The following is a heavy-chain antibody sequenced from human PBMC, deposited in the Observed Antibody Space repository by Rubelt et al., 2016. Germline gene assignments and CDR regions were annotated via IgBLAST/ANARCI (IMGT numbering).Heavy chain of an antibody. CDR2: ISTSSSTI. CDR3: ARGSPGDY. V-gene: IGHV3-48*04. Sequence: EVQLVESGGGLVQPGGSLRLSCAASGFTFSSYSMNWVRQAPGKGLECISYISTSSSTIYYADSVKGRFTISRDNAKNSVSLQMNSLGVDDTAGYYCARGSPGDYWGQGTLVIVSP. CDR1: GFTFSSYS. J-gene: IGHJ4*02.